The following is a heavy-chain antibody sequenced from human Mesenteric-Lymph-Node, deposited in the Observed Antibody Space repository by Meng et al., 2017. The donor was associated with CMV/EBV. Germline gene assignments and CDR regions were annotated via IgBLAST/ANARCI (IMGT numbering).Heavy chain of an antibody. V-gene: IGHV1-46*01. CDR2: INPGGGGT. Sequence: KAVGYTFTSYCIHWVRQAPGQGLEWMEIINPGGGGTSYAQKFQGRITMTRDTSTNTVYMELNSLRSDDTAVYFCARDLVIPVPGMDYWGRGTLVTVSS. CDR3: ARDLVIPVPGMDY. D-gene: IGHD3-22*01. CDR1: GYTFTSYC. J-gene: IGHJ4*02.